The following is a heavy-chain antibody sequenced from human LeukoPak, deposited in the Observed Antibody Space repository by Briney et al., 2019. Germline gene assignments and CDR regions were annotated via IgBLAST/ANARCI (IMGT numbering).Heavy chain of an antibody. V-gene: IGHV3-23*01. CDR3: AKEGKRFGELLGFDY. Sequence: GGSLRLSCAASGFTFSNYAMSWVRQAPGKGLEWVSVISGSGGTTYYADSVKGRFTISRDNSKNTLYLQMNSLRAEDTAVYYCAKEGKRFGELLGFDYWGQGTLVTVSS. CDR1: GFTFSNYA. D-gene: IGHD3-10*01. J-gene: IGHJ4*02. CDR2: ISGSGGTT.